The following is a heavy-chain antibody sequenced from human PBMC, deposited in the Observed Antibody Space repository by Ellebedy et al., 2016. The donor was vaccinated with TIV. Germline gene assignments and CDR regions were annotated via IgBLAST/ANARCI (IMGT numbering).Heavy chain of an antibody. Sequence: MPSETLSLTCTVSGGSISSGGHYWSWIRQHPGKGLEWIGYIYYSGSTNYKPSLKSRVTISVDTSKNKFSLKLNSVTAADTAVYYCTGGGAGGYWYFDLWGRGTLVTVSS. D-gene: IGHD4-23*01. J-gene: IGHJ2*01. V-gene: IGHV4-31*03. CDR1: GGSISSGGHY. CDR2: IYYSGST. CDR3: TGGGAGGYWYFDL.